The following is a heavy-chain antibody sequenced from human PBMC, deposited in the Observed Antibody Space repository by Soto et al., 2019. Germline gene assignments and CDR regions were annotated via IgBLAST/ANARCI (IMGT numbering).Heavy chain of an antibody. D-gene: IGHD3-22*01. V-gene: IGHV4-34*01. J-gene: IGHJ3*02. CDR3: ARGGVWLFLYSSAFDI. CDR2: INHSGST. Sequence: SETLSLTCAVYGGSFSGYYWSWIRQPPGKGLEWIGEINHSGSTNYNPSLKSRVTISVDTSKNQFSLKLSSVTAADTAVYYCARGGVWLFLYSSAFDIWGQGTMVT. CDR1: GGSFSGYY.